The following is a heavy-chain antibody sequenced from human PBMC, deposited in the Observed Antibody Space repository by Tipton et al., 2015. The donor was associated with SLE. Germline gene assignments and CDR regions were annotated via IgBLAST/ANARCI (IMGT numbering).Heavy chain of an antibody. CDR1: GGSISSYY. CDR3: ARGWDYGDSQFFDP. Sequence: TLSLTCTVSGGSISSYYWSWIRQSPGKGLEWIGYVYHSGSTNYNPSLKSRATISVDTSKNQFSLKLSSVTAADTAMYYCARGWDYGDSQFFDPWGQGTLVTVSS. V-gene: IGHV4-59*01. CDR2: VYHSGST. D-gene: IGHD4-17*01. J-gene: IGHJ5*02.